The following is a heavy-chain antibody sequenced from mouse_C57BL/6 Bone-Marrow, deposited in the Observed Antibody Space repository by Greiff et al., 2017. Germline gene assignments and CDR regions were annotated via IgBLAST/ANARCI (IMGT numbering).Heavy chain of an antibody. D-gene: IGHD2-3*01. J-gene: IGHJ4*01. CDR2: IDPNSGGT. V-gene: IGHV1-72*01. CDR3: ARWRWLLPNYAMDY. CDR1: GYTFTSYW. Sequence: QVQLQQPGAELVKPGASVKLSCKASGYTFTSYWMHWVKQRPGRGLEWIGRIDPNSGGTKYNEKFKSKATLTVDKPSSTAYMQLSSLTSEDSAVXYCARWRWLLPNYAMDYWGQGTSVTVSS.